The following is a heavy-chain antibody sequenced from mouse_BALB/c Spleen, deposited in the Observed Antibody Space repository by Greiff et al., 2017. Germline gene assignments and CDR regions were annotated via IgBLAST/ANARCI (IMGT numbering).Heavy chain of an antibody. Sequence: EVQLQQSGAELVRPGALVKLSCTASGFNIKDYYMHWVKQRPEQGLEWIGWIDPENSNTIYDPKFQGKASITADTSSNTAYLQLSSLTSEDTAVYYCAPAYYYGSRGYWGQGTTLTVSS. J-gene: IGHJ2*01. CDR2: IDPENSNT. CDR1: GFNIKDYY. D-gene: IGHD1-1*01. CDR3: APAYYYGSRGY. V-gene: IGHV14-1*02.